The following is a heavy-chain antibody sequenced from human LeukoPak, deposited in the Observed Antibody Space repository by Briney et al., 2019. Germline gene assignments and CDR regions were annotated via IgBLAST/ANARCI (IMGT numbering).Heavy chain of an antibody. D-gene: IGHD3-3*02. CDR3: ARLSTHDAFEI. J-gene: IGHJ3*02. CDR1: GGSLSDYY. Sequence: SETLSLTRAVYGGSLSDYYWSWIRQPPGKGLEWIGEINHSGSTNYNPSLKSRVTISVDTSKNQFSLKLSSVTAADTAVYFCARLSTHDAFEIWGQGTMVTVSS. CDR2: INHSGST. V-gene: IGHV4-34*01.